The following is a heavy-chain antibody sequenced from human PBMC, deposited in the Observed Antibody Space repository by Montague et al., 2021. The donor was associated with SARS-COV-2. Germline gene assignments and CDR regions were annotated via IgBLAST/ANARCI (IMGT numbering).Heavy chain of an antibody. CDR3: ARDLTYYDILTGYFAESPHYYYYYGMDV. Sequence: SLRLSCAASGFTFSSYGMHWVRQAPGKGLEWVAVISYDGSNKYYADSVKGRFTNSRDNSKNTLYLQVNSLRAEDTAVYYCARDLTYYDILTGYFAESPHYYYYYGMDVWGQGTTVTVSS. V-gene: IGHV3-33*05. J-gene: IGHJ6*02. D-gene: IGHD3-9*01. CDR2: ISYDGSNK. CDR1: GFTFSSYG.